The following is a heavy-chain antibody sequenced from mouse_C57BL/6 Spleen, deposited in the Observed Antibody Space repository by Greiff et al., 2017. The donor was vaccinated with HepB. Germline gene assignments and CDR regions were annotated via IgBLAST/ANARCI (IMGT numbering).Heavy chain of an antibody. CDR2: ISSGSSTI. CDR1: GFTFSDYG. D-gene: IGHD4-1*01. Sequence: EVKLVESGGGLVKPGGSLKLSCAASGFTFSDYGMHWVRQAPEKGLEWVAYISSGSSTIYYADTVKGRFTISRDNAKNTLFLQMTSLRSEDTAMYYCARGPPWDWGAMDYWGQGTSVTVSS. CDR3: ARGPPWDWGAMDY. J-gene: IGHJ4*01. V-gene: IGHV5-17*01.